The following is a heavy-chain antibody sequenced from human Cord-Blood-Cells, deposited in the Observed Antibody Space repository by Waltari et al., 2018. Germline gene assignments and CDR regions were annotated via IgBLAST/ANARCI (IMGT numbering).Heavy chain of an antibody. CDR3: ARDSSSWYAFDI. J-gene: IGHJ3*02. V-gene: IGHV1-18*01. D-gene: IGHD6-13*01. Sequence: QVQLVQSGAEVKKPGASVKVSCKASGYTFTSYGISWVRQAPGQGLECMGWISAYKGNTTHAQKLQGRVTMTTDTSTSTAYMELRSLRSDDTAVYYCARDSSSWYAFDIWGQGTMVTVSS. CDR2: ISAYKGNT. CDR1: GYTFTSYG.